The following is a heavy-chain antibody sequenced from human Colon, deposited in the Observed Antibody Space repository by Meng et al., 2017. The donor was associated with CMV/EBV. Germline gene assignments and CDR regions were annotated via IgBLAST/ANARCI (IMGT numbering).Heavy chain of an antibody. V-gene: IGHV3-20*04. CDR2: INWNGGNP. J-gene: IGHJ6*02. CDR3: ARDLPYLYGLDV. CDR1: GFTFDDYG. D-gene: IGHD2-2*01. Sequence: SWVASGFTFDDYGMSWVRQTPTKGLEWVSNINWNGGNPGYGDSVKGRFTISRDNANNCLYLEMNNLRAEDTAVYYCARDLPYLYGLDVWGQGTTVTVSS.